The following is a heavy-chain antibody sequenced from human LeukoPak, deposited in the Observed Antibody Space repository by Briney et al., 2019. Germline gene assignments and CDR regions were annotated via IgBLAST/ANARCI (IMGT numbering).Heavy chain of an antibody. V-gene: IGHV3-23*01. CDR3: ARGGDKHYYYYGMDV. D-gene: IGHD4-17*01. CDR2: ISGSGGST. CDR1: GFTFSSYA. J-gene: IGHJ6*02. Sequence: GGSLRLSCAASGFTFSSYAMSWVRQAPGKGLEWVSAISGSGGSTYYADSVKGRFTISRDNSKNTLYLQMNSLRAEDTAVYYCARGGDKHYYYYGMDVWGQGTTVTVSS.